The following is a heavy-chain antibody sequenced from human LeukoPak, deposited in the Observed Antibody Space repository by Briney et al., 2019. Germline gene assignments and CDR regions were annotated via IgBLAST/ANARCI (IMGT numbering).Heavy chain of an antibody. Sequence: GGSLRLSCAASGFTFSSYGMHWVRQAPGKGLEWVAVIWYDGSNKYYADSVKGRFTISRDNSKNTLYLQMNSLRAEDTAVYYCARDNPVAVAAFEIWGQGTMVTVSS. CDR2: IWYDGSNK. CDR1: GFTFSSYG. CDR3: ARDNPVAVAAFEI. D-gene: IGHD6-19*01. J-gene: IGHJ3*02. V-gene: IGHV3-33*01.